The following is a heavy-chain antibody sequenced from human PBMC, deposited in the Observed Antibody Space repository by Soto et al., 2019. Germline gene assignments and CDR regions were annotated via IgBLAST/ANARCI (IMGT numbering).Heavy chain of an antibody. CDR1: GFTFSSYS. J-gene: IGHJ4*02. V-gene: IGHV3-21*01. CDR3: ERDHRVVAATNFYLDY. D-gene: IGHD2-15*01. CDR2: ISSSSSYI. Sequence: PGGSLRLSCAASGFTFSSYSMNWVRQAPGKGLEWVSSISSSSSYIYYADSVKGRFTISRDNAKNSLYLQMNSLRAEDTAVYYCERDHRVVAATNFYLDYWGQGTLVTV.